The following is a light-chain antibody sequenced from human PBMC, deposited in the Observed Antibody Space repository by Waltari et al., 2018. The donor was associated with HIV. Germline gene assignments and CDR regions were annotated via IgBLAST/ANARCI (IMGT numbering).Light chain of an antibody. CDR2: GNN. J-gene: IGLJ2*01. Sequence: SWRTHPRYLTGAPRRLDSIYCSRNSTSLRPTPAAPLYQQLPGTAPELLIYGNNNRPSGVPDRFSGSKSGTSASLAITRLQAEDEADYYCQSYDSSLSGSVFGGGTKLTVL. CDR3: QSYDSSLSGSV. V-gene: IGLV1-40*01. CDR1: STSLRPTPA.